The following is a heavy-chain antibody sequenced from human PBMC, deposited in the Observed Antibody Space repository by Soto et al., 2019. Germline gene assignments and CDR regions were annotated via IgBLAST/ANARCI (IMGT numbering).Heavy chain of an antibody. CDR2: ISANGQGI. Sequence: GGSLRLSCAASGFTFNNYAMSWVRQAPGRGLEWVSAISANGQGIYYADSVKGRFIISRDSSKNTVFLHMDSLTAEDTAVYYCAKDRNYPRDQFHNWGQGTLVTVSS. V-gene: IGHV3-23*01. J-gene: IGHJ4*02. CDR1: GFTFNNYA. CDR3: AKDRNYPRDQFHN. D-gene: IGHD1-7*01.